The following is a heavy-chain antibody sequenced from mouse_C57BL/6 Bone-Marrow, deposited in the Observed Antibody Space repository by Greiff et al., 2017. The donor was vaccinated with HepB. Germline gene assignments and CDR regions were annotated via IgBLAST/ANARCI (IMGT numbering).Heavy chain of an antibody. Sequence: EVKVEESGGGLVQPGGSLKLSCAASGFTFSDYYMYWVRQTPEKRLEWVAYISNGGGSTYYPDTVKGRFTISRDNAKNTLYLQMSRPKSEDTAMYYCARHEDYGSSPWFAYWGQGTLVTVSA. CDR3: ARHEDYGSSPWFAY. CDR2: ISNGGGST. D-gene: IGHD1-1*01. V-gene: IGHV5-12*01. J-gene: IGHJ3*01. CDR1: GFTFSDYY.